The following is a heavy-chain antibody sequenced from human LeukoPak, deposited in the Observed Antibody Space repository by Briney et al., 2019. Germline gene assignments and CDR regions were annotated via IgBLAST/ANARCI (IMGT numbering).Heavy chain of an antibody. CDR1: GFTVSSNY. Sequence: GGSLRLSCAASGFTVSSNYMSWVRQAPGKGLEWISVIYSGGDTYYADSVKGRFTISRDNSKNTLYLQMNSLRAEDTAVYYCARSYSSSWYGVYWGQGTLVTVSS. D-gene: IGHD6-13*01. V-gene: IGHV3-66*01. J-gene: IGHJ4*02. CDR2: IYSGGDT. CDR3: ARSYSSSWYGVY.